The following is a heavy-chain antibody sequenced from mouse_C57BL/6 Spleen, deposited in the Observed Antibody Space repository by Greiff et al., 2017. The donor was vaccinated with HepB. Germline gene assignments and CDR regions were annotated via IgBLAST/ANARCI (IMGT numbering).Heavy chain of an antibody. J-gene: IGHJ3*01. CDR3: ARGGTGNRRGFAY. V-gene: IGHV1-22*01. Sequence: VQLKESGPELVKPGASVKMSCKASGYTFTDYNMHWVKQSHGKSLEWIGYINPNNGGTNYNQKFKGKATLTVNKSSSTTYMELRSLTSEDSAVYYCARGGTGNRRGFAYWGQGTLVTVSA. CDR1: GYTFTDYN. CDR2: INPNNGGT. D-gene: IGHD1-1*01.